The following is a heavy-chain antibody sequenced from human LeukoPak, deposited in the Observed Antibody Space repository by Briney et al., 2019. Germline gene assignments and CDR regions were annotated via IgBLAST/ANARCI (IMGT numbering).Heavy chain of an antibody. CDR3: TTSPFTAAAGRDPYYYYYYMDV. V-gene: IGHV3-15*01. Sequence: GGSLRLSCAASGFTFSNAWMSWVRQAPGKGLEWVGRIKSKTDGGTTDYAAPVKGRFTISRDDTKNTLYLQMNSLKTEDTAVYYCTTSPFTAAAGRDPYYYYYYMDVWGKGTTVTISS. CDR1: GFTFSNAW. CDR2: IKSKTDGGTT. J-gene: IGHJ6*03. D-gene: IGHD6-13*01.